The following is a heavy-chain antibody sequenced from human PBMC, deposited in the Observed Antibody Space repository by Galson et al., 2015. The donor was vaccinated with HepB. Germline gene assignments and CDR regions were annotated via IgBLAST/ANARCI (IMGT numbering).Heavy chain of an antibody. CDR2: ISYDGSNK. V-gene: IGHV3-30*18. D-gene: IGHD1-26*01. Sequence: SLRLSCAASGFTFSSYGMHWVRQAPGKGLEWVAVISYDGSNKYYADSVKGRFTISRDNSKNTLYLQMNSLRAEDTAVYYCAKAVSGSCGNWGQGTLVTVSS. CDR3: AKAVSGSCGN. CDR1: GFTFSSYG. J-gene: IGHJ4*02.